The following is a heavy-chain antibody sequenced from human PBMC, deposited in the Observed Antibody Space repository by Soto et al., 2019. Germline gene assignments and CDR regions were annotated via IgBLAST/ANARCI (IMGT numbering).Heavy chain of an antibody. CDR1: GFTFSSYW. CDR2: IKQEGSEK. J-gene: IGHJ6*02. CDR3: ARVYYYDSSGYYYGMDV. D-gene: IGHD3-22*01. V-gene: IGHV3-7*01. Sequence: GGSLRLSCAASGFTFSSYWMSWVRQAPGKGLEWVANIKQEGSEKYYVDSVKGLFTISRDNAKSSLYLQMNSLRAEDTAVYYCARVYYYDSSGYYYGMDVWGQGTTVTVSS.